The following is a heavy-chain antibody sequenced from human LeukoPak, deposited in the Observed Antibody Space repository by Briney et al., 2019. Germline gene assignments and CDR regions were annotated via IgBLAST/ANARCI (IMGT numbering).Heavy chain of an antibody. Sequence: GRSLRLSCAASGFTFSTYGMHWVRQAPGKGLEWVAVIWYDGSNKYYADSVKGRFTISRDNSKNTLYLQMNSLRAEDTAVYYCARGDGYNFGLQDYWGQGTLVTVSS. CDR2: IWYDGSNK. V-gene: IGHV3-33*01. CDR1: GFTFSTYG. D-gene: IGHD5-24*01. CDR3: ARGDGYNFGLQDY. J-gene: IGHJ4*02.